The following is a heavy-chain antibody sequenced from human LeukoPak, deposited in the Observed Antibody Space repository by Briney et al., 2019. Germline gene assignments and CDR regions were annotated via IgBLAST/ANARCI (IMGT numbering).Heavy chain of an antibody. J-gene: IGHJ5*02. CDR2: IRYDGSNK. Sequence: PGGSLRLSCAASGFTFSSYGMHWVRQAPGKGLEWVAFIRYDGSNKYYADSVKGRFTISRDNSKNTLYLQMNSLRAEDTAVYYCANGYSSSWYQNWFDPWGQGTLVTVSS. CDR1: GFTFSSYG. V-gene: IGHV3-30*02. CDR3: ANGYSSSWYQNWFDP. D-gene: IGHD6-13*01.